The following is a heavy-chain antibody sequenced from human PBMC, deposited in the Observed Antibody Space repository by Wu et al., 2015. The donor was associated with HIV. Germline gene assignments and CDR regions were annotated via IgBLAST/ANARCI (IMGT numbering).Heavy chain of an antibody. V-gene: IGHV1-2*02. CDR2: INPNSGGT. Sequence: QVHLVQSWADVKQPGASVKVSCKVSGYTFTDYYIHWVRQAPGQGLEWMGWINPNSGGTNFTQKLQGRVTMTRDTSISTAYMDLNRLTSDDTAFYYCARGPRQLGSPYWYFDLWGLAPWSLSPQ. D-gene: IGHD7-27*01. CDR1: GYTFTDYY. J-gene: IGHJ2*01. CDR3: ARGPRQLGSPYWYFDL.